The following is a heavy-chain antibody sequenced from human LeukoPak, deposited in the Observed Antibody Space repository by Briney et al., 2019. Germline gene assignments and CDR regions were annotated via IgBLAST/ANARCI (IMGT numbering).Heavy chain of an antibody. D-gene: IGHD1-26*01. J-gene: IGHJ4*02. Sequence: SETLSLTCTVSGDSINAYYWGWIRQPPGQGLEWIGYIYFSGTTKYNPSLESRVAISVDTSKNQFSLKLSSVTAADTAVYYCARGQTVGATALDYWGRGTLITVSS. CDR2: IYFSGTT. CDR3: ARGQTVGATALDY. V-gene: IGHV4-59*08. CDR1: GDSINAYY.